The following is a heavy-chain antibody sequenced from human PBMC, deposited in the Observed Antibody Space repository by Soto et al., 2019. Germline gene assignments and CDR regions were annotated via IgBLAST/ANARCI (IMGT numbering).Heavy chain of an antibody. Sequence: GGSLRLSCAASGFTFTTYTMNWVRQAPGKGLEWISYITAASDITSCADSVKGRFTISRDNAKNALYLQMNSLRDEDTAVYYCVRDLNWAFDYWGQGPLVTVSS. CDR2: ITAASDIT. V-gene: IGHV3-48*02. CDR3: VRDLNWAFDY. J-gene: IGHJ4*02. D-gene: IGHD3-16*01. CDR1: GFTFTTYT.